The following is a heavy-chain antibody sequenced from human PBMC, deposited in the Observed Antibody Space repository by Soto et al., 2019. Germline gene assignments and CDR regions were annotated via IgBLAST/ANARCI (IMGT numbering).Heavy chain of an antibody. Sequence: PGGSLRLSCAASGFTFSHYWVHWVRQAPGKGLVWVSRINSDGSETVYADSVKGRFTISRDNARNTLYLQMNSLRAEDTAVYYCTRGLVPAVKTFDPWGQGILVTVSS. CDR2: INSDGSET. J-gene: IGHJ5*02. D-gene: IGHD2-2*01. CDR3: TRGLVPAVKTFDP. CDR1: GFTFSHYW. V-gene: IGHV3-74*01.